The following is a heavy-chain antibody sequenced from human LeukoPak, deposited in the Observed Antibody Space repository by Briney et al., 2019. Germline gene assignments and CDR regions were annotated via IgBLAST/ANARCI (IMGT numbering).Heavy chain of an antibody. CDR1: GGSISSYY. D-gene: IGHD3-22*01. Sequence: PSETLSLTCTVSGGSISSYYWSWIRQPAGKGLEWIGRIYTSGSTNYNPSLKSRVTMSIDTSKNQFSLRLSSVTAADTAVYYCVAYDSSGTSFDYWGQGTLVTVSS. V-gene: IGHV4-4*07. CDR3: VAYDSSGTSFDY. CDR2: IYTSGST. J-gene: IGHJ4*02.